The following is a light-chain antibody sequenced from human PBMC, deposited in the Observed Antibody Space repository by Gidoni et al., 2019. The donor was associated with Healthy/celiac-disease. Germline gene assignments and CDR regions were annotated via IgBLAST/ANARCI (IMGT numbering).Light chain of an antibody. CDR2: AAA. J-gene: IGKJ4*01. CDR1: QGISNY. CDR3: QQYNSYPLT. Sequence: IQLTQSPSSLSASVGDRVTITCRASQGISNYLAWCQQKPGNAPKSLIYAAASLQSGVPSKLSGSGAGTDCTLTISSLQPEDCATYYCQQYNSYPLTVGGGTKVEIK. V-gene: IGKV1-16*02.